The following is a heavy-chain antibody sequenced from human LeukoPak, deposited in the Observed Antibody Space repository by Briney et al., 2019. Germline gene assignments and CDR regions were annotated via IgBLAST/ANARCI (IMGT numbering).Heavy chain of an antibody. Sequence: GGSLRLSCAASGFTFSSYSMNWVRQAPGKGLEWVSSISSSSSYIYYADSVKGRFTISRDNAKNSLYLQMNSLRAEDTAVYYCAREGWGDYVWGSYRHFDYWGQGTLVTVSS. J-gene: IGHJ4*02. CDR1: GFTFSSYS. CDR2: ISSSSSYI. CDR3: AREGWGDYVWGSYRHFDY. D-gene: IGHD3-16*02. V-gene: IGHV3-21*04.